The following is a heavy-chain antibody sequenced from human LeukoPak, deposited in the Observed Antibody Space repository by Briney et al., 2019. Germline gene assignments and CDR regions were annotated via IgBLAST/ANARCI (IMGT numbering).Heavy chain of an antibody. Sequence: GRSLRLSCAASGFTFSNYAMHWVRQAPGKGLEWVAIISYDGSNKYYADSVKGRFTISRDNSKNTLYQQMNSLRAEDTAVYYCARGPSVLLWFGELFPIDYWGQGTLVIVSS. D-gene: IGHD3-10*01. J-gene: IGHJ4*02. CDR2: ISYDGSNK. CDR3: ARGPSVLLWFGELFPIDY. V-gene: IGHV3-30-3*01. CDR1: GFTFSNYA.